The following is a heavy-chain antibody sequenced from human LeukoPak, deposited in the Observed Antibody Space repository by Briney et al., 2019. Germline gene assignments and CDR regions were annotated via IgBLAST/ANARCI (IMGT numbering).Heavy chain of an antibody. V-gene: IGHV4-4*02. CDR2: IYHSGST. D-gene: IGHD4-17*01. J-gene: IGHJ4*02. Sequence: SGTLSLTCAVSGGSTSSSNWWSWVRQPPGKGLEWIGEIYHSGSTNYNPSLKSRVTISVDKSKNQFSLKLSSVTAADTAVYYCARSDYGDLPYFDYWGQGTLVTVSS. CDR1: GGSTSSSNW. CDR3: ARSDYGDLPYFDY.